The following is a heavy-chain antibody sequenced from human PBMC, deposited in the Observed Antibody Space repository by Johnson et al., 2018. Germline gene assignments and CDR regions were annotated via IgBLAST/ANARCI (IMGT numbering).Heavy chain of an antibody. CDR1: GFTFNNAW. V-gene: IGHV3-15*07. CDR3: TTDRCSGSSCLDV. CDR2: IKTKADGGPT. D-gene: IGHD2-15*01. J-gene: IGHJ6*04. Sequence: EELVQSGGGLVEPGGSLGLACAASGFTFNNAWMNWIRQAPGKGLEWVGRIKTKADGGPTHYAATVKGRFTISRDDSENTLYLQMNSLKTEDTAVYYCTTDRCSGSSCLDVWGKGTTVIVSS.